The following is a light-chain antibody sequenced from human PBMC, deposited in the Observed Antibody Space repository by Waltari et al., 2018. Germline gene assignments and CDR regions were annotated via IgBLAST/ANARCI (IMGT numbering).Light chain of an antibody. V-gene: IGKV1-5*03. J-gene: IGKJ2*01. CDR3: QQYSSFST. CDR1: QSVGTW. Sequence: DIQMTQSPSTLSASVGDRVTISCRASQSVGTWLAWYQQKPGKAPKLLIYMASTLESGVPSRFSGSGSGTEFTLTISSLQPDDFATYSCQQYSSFSTFGQGTKLDFK. CDR2: MAS.